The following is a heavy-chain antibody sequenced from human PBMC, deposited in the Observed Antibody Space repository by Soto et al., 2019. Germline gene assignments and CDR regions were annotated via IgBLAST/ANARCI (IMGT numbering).Heavy chain of an antibody. Sequence: SETLSLTCTVSGGSLNSGGYHWSWIRHSPGKGLEWIGAIYYGGSTYYNPSLKSRTRISVDTSKNQFSLKVNSVTAADTAVYYCARDYRVPSPGAMDVWGQGTMVTVSS. CDR3: ARDYRVPSPGAMDV. CDR2: IYYGGST. D-gene: IGHD3-16*02. J-gene: IGHJ6*02. CDR1: GGSLNSGGYH. V-gene: IGHV4-30-4*01.